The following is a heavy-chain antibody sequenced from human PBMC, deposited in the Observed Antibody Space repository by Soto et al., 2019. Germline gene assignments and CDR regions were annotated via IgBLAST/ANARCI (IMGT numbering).Heavy chain of an antibody. Sequence: EVQLVESGGGLVRAASGFHFCIYSINWVRQAQGKGLGWFSYITSDTNTINYAYYVKGRYTISRDNAKNSLYLQMNSLRDEDTAVYFCARSVEGHFAYWGKGTVVTVSS. CDR3: ARSVEGHFAY. V-gene: IGHV3-48*02. CDR2: ITSDTNTI. J-gene: IGHJ4*02. CDR1: GFHFCIYS. D-gene: IGHD1-1*01.